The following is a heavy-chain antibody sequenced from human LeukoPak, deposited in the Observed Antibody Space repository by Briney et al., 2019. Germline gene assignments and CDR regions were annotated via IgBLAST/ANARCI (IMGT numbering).Heavy chain of an antibody. CDR1: GFALSSCE. V-gene: IGHV3-48*03. D-gene: IGHD6-13*01. Sequence: HPGGPWRFSCAASGFALSSCEMNWVRQAPGKGLEWLSYISSTGSRTHYADSVKGRFTISRDNAKNSLYLQMNSLRVEDTAVYYCARRRAAAPTWAADYWGQGTLVTVSS. CDR3: ARRRAAAPTWAADY. J-gene: IGHJ4*02. CDR2: ISSTGSRT.